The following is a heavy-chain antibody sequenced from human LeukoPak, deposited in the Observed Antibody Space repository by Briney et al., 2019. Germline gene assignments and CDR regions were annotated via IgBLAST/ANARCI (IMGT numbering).Heavy chain of an antibody. CDR3: ARDLDVERLLGIMAYDAFDI. Sequence: AGGSLRLSCAASGFSFSNYWMTWVRQAPGKGLEWVANIKQDGSDKYYVASVEGRFTISRDNAKNTLYLQMNSLRAEHTAVYYCARDLDVERLLGIMAYDAFDIWGQGTMVTVSS. J-gene: IGHJ3*02. D-gene: IGHD3-16*01. CDR2: IKQDGSDK. CDR1: GFSFSNYW. V-gene: IGHV3-7*01.